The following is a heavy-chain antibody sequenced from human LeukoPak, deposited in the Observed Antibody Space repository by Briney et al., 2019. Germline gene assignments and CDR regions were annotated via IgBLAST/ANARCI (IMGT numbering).Heavy chain of an antibody. Sequence: SQTLSLTCALSGDSVSSNSAAWNWIRQSPSRGLEWLGRTYYRSKWYNDYAVSVKSRITINPDTSKNQFSLQLNSVTPEDTAVYYCARGYDILTGYYVDYYYYGMDVWGKGTTVTVSS. CDR2: TYYRSKWYN. V-gene: IGHV6-1*01. D-gene: IGHD3-9*01. J-gene: IGHJ6*04. CDR3: ARGYDILTGYYVDYYYYGMDV. CDR1: GDSVSSNSAA.